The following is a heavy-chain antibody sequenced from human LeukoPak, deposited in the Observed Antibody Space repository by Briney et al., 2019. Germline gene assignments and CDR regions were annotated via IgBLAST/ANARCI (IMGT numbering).Heavy chain of an antibody. CDR3: ARDPVGAIGYGMDV. D-gene: IGHD1-26*01. CDR1: GFTVSSNY. V-gene: IGHV3-66*01. Sequence: GGSLRLSCAASGFTVSSNYMNWVRQAPGKALEWVSVIYSGGSTIYADSVKGRFTISRDSSKNTLYLQMNSLRAEDTAVYYCARDPVGAIGYGMDVWGQGTTVTVSS. J-gene: IGHJ6*02. CDR2: IYSGGST.